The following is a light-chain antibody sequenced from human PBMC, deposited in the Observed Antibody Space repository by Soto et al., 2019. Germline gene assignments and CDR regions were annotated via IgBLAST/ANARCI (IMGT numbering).Light chain of an antibody. CDR3: QQYNSYSPT. CDR2: KAS. J-gene: IGKJ1*01. CDR1: QSISVW. V-gene: IGKV1-5*03. Sequence: DIQMTQSPSTLSTSVGDRVTITCRASQSISVWLAWYQQKAGKAPNLLIYKASRLESGVPSRFSGSGSETEFTLTSSGLQPGDSATYYCQQYNSYSPTFGQGTKVEVK.